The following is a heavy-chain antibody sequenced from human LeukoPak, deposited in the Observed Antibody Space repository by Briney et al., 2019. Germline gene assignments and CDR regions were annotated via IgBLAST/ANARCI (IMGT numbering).Heavy chain of an antibody. J-gene: IGHJ4*02. V-gene: IGHV4-39*01. CDR2: IYYSGST. D-gene: IGHD3-22*01. CDR3: ARHFSDSSGYYRPLSFDY. Sequence: SETLSLTCTVSGGSISSSSYYWGWIRQPPGKGLEWIGSIYYSGSTYYNPSLKSRVTISVDTSKNQFSLKLSSVTAADTAVYYCARHFSDSSGYYRPLSFDYWGQGTLVTVSS. CDR1: GGSISSSSYY.